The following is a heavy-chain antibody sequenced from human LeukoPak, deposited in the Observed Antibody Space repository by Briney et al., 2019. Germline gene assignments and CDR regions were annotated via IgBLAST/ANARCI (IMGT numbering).Heavy chain of an antibody. J-gene: IGHJ4*02. CDR2: TYYRSKWYN. D-gene: IGHD3-10*01. V-gene: IGHV6-1*01. Sequence: SQTLSLTCAISGDSVSSNSAAWNWIRQSPSRGLEWLGRTYYRSKWYNDYAVSVKSRITINPDTSKNQFSLQLNSVTPEDTAVYYCARDLRITMLRGVTSWGYDYWGQGTLVTVSS. CDR1: GDSVSSNSAA. CDR3: ARDLRITMLRGVTSWGYDY.